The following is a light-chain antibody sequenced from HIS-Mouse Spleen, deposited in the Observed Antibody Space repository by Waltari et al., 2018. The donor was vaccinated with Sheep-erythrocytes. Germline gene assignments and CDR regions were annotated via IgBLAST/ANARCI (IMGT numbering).Light chain of an antibody. J-gene: IGLJ3*02. V-gene: IGLV2-23*01. CDR2: EGS. Sequence: QSALTQPASVSGSPGQSITISCTGTSSDVGSYNLVSWYQPHPGKAPKLMIYEGSKRPSGVSNRFSGSKSGNTASLTISGLQAEDEAAYYCCSYAGSSTPWVFGGGTKLTVL. CDR3: CSYAGSSTPWV. CDR1: SSDVGSYNL.